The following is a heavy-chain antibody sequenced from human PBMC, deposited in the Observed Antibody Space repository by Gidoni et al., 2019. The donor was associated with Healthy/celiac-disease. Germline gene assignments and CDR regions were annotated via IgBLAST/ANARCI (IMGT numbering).Heavy chain of an antibody. V-gene: IGHV1-69*04. CDR2: IIPILGIA. J-gene: IGHJ6*02. Sequence: QVQLVQSGAEGKKPGSAVKVCCKASGGTFSSYAISGVRQAPGQGLEWMGRIIPILGIANSAQKFPGRVTITADKSTSTAYMELGSLRSEDTAVYYCARGSIAARPGADVWGQGTTVTVSS. CDR3: ARGSIAARPGADV. CDR1: GGTFSSYA. D-gene: IGHD6-6*01.